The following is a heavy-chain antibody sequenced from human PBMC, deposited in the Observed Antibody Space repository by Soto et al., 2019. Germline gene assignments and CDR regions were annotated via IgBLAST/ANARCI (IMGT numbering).Heavy chain of an antibody. CDR3: ARASRTTPYYDFWSGYSTTAFDY. Sequence: EASVKVSCKASGYTFTGYYMHWVRQAPGQGLEWMGWINPNSGGTNYAQKFQGWVTMTRDTSISTAYMELSRLRSDDTAVYYCARASRTTPYYDFWSGYSTTAFDYWGQGTLVTVSS. J-gene: IGHJ4*02. V-gene: IGHV1-2*04. CDR1: GYTFTGYY. D-gene: IGHD3-3*01. CDR2: INPNSGGT.